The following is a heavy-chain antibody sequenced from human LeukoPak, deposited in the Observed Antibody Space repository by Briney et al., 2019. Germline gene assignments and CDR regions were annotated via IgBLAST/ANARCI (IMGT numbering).Heavy chain of an antibody. Sequence: ASGTLSLTRAVSGDSISDKYWWRWVRQFPDKGLEWIGEVYRSGGTSYNPSLKSRVTVSIDYSKNQFSLNLRSVTAADTAVYYCGRHANGDSSAAFDLWGQGTMVFVSS. D-gene: IGHD2-8*01. CDR3: GRHANGDSSAAFDL. J-gene: IGHJ3*01. CDR2: VYRSGGT. V-gene: IGHV4-4*02. CDR1: GDSISDKYW.